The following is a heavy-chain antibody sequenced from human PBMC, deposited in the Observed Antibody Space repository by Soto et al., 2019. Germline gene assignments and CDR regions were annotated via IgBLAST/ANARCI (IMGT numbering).Heavy chain of an antibody. CDR2: IYYSGST. D-gene: IGHD2-15*01. J-gene: IGHJ6*02. Sequence: SETLSLTCTVSGGSISSYYWSWIRQPPGKGLEWIGYIYYSGSTNYNPSLKSRVTISVDTSKNQFSLKLSSVTAADTAVYYCAREGSYKNYYYYGMDVWGQGTTVTVSS. CDR3: AREGSYKNYYYYGMDV. CDR1: GGSISSYY. V-gene: IGHV4-59*01.